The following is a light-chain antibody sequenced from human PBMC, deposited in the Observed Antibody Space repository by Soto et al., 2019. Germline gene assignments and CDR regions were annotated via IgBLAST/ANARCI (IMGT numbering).Light chain of an antibody. CDR2: GAS. CDR1: QSVSSSY. J-gene: IGKJ2*01. CDR3: QQYDDSLSSFT. V-gene: IGKV3-20*01. Sequence: EIVLTQSPGTLSLSPGERATLSCRASQSVSSSYLAWYQQKPGQAPRLLIYGASYRATGIPDRFSGRGSGTAFTLTISRLEPEDFAVYDCQQYDDSLSSFTFGQGTNLEIK.